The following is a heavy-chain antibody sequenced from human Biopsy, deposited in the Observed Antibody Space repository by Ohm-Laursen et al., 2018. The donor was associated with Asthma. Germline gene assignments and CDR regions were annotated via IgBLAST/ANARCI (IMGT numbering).Heavy chain of an antibody. Sequence: RSLRLSCAAFGLTFRNYGMHWVRQAPGKGLEWVALISFDGSTKYFADSVKGRFTISRDNSKNTLYLQMNSLRAEDTAVYYCARAISSSWWAVEYWGQGTLVTVSS. D-gene: IGHD6-6*01. V-gene: IGHV3-30*03. J-gene: IGHJ4*02. CDR3: ARAISSSWWAVEY. CDR1: GLTFRNYG. CDR2: ISFDGSTK.